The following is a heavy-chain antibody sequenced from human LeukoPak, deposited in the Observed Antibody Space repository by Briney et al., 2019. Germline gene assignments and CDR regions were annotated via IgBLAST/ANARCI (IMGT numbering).Heavy chain of an antibody. D-gene: IGHD2-15*01. V-gene: IGHV1-18*01. Sequence: ASVKVSCEASGYIFSSYGINWVRQAPGQGLEWMGWISAYNGNTHYAQKVQGRITMTTERSTSTAYLEVRSLRSDDTAVYYCARDALGYCSGGACYSWFDPWGQGTLVTVSS. J-gene: IGHJ5*02. CDR1: GYIFSSYG. CDR2: ISAYNGNT. CDR3: ARDALGYCSGGACYSWFDP.